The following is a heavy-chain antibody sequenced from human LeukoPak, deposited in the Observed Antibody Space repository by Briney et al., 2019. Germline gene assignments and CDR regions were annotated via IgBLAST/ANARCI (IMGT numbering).Heavy chain of an antibody. CDR1: GFTFSSYG. CDR3: ARALTYYDFWSGYPPPHYGMDV. D-gene: IGHD3-3*01. J-gene: IGHJ6*02. Sequence: GRSLRLSCAASGFTFSSYGMHWVRQAPGKGLEWVAVIWYDGSNKYYADSVKGRFTISRDNSKNTLYLQMNSLRAEDTAVYYCARALTYYDFWSGYPPPHYGMDVWGQGTTVTVSS. V-gene: IGHV3-33*01. CDR2: IWYDGSNK.